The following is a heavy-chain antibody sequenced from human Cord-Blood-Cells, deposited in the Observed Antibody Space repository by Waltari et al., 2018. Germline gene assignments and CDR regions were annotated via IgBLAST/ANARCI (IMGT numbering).Heavy chain of an antibody. CDR2: IYYSGST. D-gene: IGHD4-17*01. CDR3: ARDRLHDYGDYYYFDD. V-gene: IGHV4-59*01. J-gene: IGHJ4*02. Sequence: SWIRQPPGKGLEWIGYIYYSGSTNYNPSLKSRVTISVDTSKNQFSLKLSAVTAADTAVYYCARDRLHDYGDYYYFDDWGQGTLVTVSS.